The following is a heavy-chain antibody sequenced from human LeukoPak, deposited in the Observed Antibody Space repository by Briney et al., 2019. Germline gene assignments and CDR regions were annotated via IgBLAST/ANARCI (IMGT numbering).Heavy chain of an antibody. CDR2: IYYSGST. CDR3: ARGIVVVNLYYFDY. D-gene: IGHD3-22*01. CDR1: GGSISSGDYY. Sequence: SETLSLTCTVSGGSISSGDYYWSWIRQPPGKGLEWIGYIYYSGSTYYNPSLKSRVTISVDTSKNQFSLKLSSVTAADTAVYYCARGIVVVNLYYFDYWGQGTLVTVSS. V-gene: IGHV4-30-4*08. J-gene: IGHJ4*02.